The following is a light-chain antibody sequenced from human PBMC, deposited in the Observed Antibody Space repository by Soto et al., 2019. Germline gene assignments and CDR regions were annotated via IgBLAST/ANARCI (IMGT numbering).Light chain of an antibody. CDR1: QSVTKY. Sequence: EIMLKQSPATLSLTQGESATLSCRASQSVTKYLVWYQQKPGQAPRLLISDASYRATGIPARFSGSGSGTDFTLTISSLEPEDFALYYCQQRSNWPITFGQGTRLEIK. CDR3: QQRSNWPIT. J-gene: IGKJ5*01. CDR2: DAS. V-gene: IGKV3-11*01.